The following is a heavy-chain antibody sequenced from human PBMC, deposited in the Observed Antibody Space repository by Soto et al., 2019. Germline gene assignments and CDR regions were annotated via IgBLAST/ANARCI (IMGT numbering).Heavy chain of an antibody. J-gene: IGHJ4*02. CDR1: GGTFSSYT. V-gene: IGHV1-69*08. CDR3: ARDQGGDCSSTSCYPSAAAGTFDY. Sequence: QVQLVQSGAEVKKPGSSVKVSCKASGGTFSSYTISWVRQAPGQGLEWMGRIIPILGIANYAQKFQGRVTXPADKSTSTAXXEXSXXRSEDTAVYYCARDQGGDCSSTSCYPSAAAGTFDYWGQGTLVTVSS. CDR2: IIPILGIA. D-gene: IGHD2-2*01.